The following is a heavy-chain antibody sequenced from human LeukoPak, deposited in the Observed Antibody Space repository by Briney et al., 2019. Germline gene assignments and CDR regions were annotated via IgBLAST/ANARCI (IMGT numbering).Heavy chain of an antibody. D-gene: IGHD6-19*01. J-gene: IGHJ4*02. CDR2: ISGSGGST. CDR3: AKHPGSGWYMLDY. V-gene: IGHV3-23*01. CDR1: GFTFSSYA. Sequence: GASLRLSCAASGFTFSSYAMSWVRQAPGKGLEWVSAISGSGGSTYYADSVKGRFTISRDNSKNTLYLQMNSLRAEDTAVYYCAKHPGSGWYMLDYWGGRTLVTVSS.